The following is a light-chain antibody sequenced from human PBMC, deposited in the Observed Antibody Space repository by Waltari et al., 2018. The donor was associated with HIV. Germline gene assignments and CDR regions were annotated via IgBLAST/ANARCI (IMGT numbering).Light chain of an antibody. CDR2: HDT. J-gene: IGLJ2*01. CDR3: QVWDTNTDQYVI. CDR1: NIGSKS. V-gene: IGLV3-21*01. Sequence: SYVLTQSPSVSVAPGTTARITCGGQNIGSKSVNWYQQQPGQAPVMVIYHDTDRPSGIPDRFSGSNSEDTATLTIRGVEAGDEADYYCQVWDTNTDQYVIFGGGTNLAV.